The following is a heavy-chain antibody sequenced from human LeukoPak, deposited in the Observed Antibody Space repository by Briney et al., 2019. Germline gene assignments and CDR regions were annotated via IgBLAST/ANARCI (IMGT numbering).Heavy chain of an antibody. CDR3: ARDLPLFAGSRDRCPR. D-gene: IGHD3-10*01. CDR2: STSSSYI. Sequence: STSSSYIHYADSVKGRFTISRDNAKNSLYLQMNSLRAEDTAVYYCARDLPLFAGSRDRCPRWGQGTLVTVSS. J-gene: IGHJ4*02. V-gene: IGHV3-21*01.